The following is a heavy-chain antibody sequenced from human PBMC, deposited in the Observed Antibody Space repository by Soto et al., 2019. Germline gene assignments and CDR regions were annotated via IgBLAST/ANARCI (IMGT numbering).Heavy chain of an antibody. D-gene: IGHD2-2*01. V-gene: IGHV4-30-4*01. CDR2: IYYSGST. J-gene: IGHJ5*02. CDR3: AGRYCSSTSCYAPWFDP. CDR1: GGSISSGDYY. Sequence: QVQLQESGPGLVKPSQTLSLTCTVSGGSISSGDYYWSWIRQPPGKGLEWIGYIYYSGSTYYNPSLKSRVTISVDTSKNQFSLKLSSVTAADTAVYYCAGRYCSSTSCYAPWFDPWGQGTLVTVSS.